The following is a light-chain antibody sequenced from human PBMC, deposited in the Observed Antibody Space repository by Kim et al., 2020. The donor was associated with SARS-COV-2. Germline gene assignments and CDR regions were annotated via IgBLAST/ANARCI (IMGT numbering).Light chain of an antibody. CDR1: SSNIGAGYD. CDR3: HSYDKELTGFV. Sequence: QSVLTQPPSASGAPGQRVTISCTGTSSNIGAGYDIHWYQHLPGTAPKLLIYGNNNRPSGVPDRFSGSKSGTSASLAITGLQAQDEADYYCHSYDKELTGFVFGTGTKVTVL. V-gene: IGLV1-40*01. J-gene: IGLJ1*01. CDR2: GNN.